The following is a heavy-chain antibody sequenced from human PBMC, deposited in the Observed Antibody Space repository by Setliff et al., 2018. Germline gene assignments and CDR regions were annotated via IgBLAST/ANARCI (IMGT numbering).Heavy chain of an antibody. V-gene: IGHV3-21*01. CDR3: ARAADSYGPPRSYMDV. CDR1: GFAFGDYF. J-gene: IGHJ6*03. CDR2: ISSSSSYI. Sequence: GGSLRLSCAASGFAFGDYFMNWVRQAPGKGLEWVSSISSSSSYIYYADSVQGRFTISRDNAKNSLYLQMNSLRAEDTAVYYCARAADSYGPPRSYMDVWGKGTTVTVSS. D-gene: IGHD5-18*01.